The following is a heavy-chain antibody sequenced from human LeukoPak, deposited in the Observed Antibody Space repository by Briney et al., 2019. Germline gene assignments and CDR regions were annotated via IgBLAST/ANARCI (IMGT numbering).Heavy chain of an antibody. CDR2: INPSGGST. CDR3: ARDRVAAVAGKYYFDY. CDR1: GYTFTSYY. J-gene: IGHJ4*02. D-gene: IGHD6-19*01. Sequence: ASVKVSCEASGYTFTSYYMHWVRQAPGQGLEWMGIINPSGGSTSYAQKFQGRVTMTRDTSTSTVYMELSSLRSEDTAVYYCARDRVAAVAGKYYFDYWGQGTLVTVSS. V-gene: IGHV1-46*01.